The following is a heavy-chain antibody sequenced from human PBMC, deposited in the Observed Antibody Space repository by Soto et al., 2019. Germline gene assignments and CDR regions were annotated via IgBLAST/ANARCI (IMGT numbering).Heavy chain of an antibody. D-gene: IGHD2-15*01. CDR2: ISNRGDT. CDR3: AREPRYCRGGSCSITGDAFDI. Sequence: EVQLVESGGGLVQPGGSLRLSCTASGFIVSDTYMNWVRQAPGKGLEWVSVISNRGDTHYADSVRGRFSLSRDIADNTVNLQLTNQRVEDTAVYHCAREPRYCRGGSCSITGDAFDIWGQGTMGSVSS. CDR1: GFIVSDTY. V-gene: IGHV3-66*01. J-gene: IGHJ3*02.